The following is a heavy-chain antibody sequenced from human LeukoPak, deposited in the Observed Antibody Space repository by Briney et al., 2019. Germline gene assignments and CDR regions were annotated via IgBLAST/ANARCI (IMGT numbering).Heavy chain of an antibody. J-gene: IGHJ4*02. CDR1: GGSISSGDYY. Sequence: PSQTLSLTXTVSGGSISSGDYYWSWIRQPPGKGLEWIGYIYYSGSTYYNPSLKSRVTISVDTSKNQFSLKLSSVTAADTAVYYCARDPAPGRYYFDYWGQGTLVTVSS. CDR3: ARDPAPGRYYFDY. D-gene: IGHD1-26*01. V-gene: IGHV4-30-4*08. CDR2: IYYSGST.